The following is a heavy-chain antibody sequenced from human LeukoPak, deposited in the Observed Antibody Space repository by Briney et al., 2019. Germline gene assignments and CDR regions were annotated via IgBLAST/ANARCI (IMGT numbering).Heavy chain of an antibody. V-gene: IGHV3-48*01. CDR3: AREGYYYYMDV. CDR1: GLTFSSYS. J-gene: IGHJ6*03. Sequence: GGSLRLSCAASGLTFSSYSINCVGGSPGTGLRWVSYISSSSSTIYYADAVKGRFTISRDNAKNSLYLQMNSLRAEDTAVYYCAREGYYYYMDVWGKGTTVTVSS. CDR2: ISSSSSTI.